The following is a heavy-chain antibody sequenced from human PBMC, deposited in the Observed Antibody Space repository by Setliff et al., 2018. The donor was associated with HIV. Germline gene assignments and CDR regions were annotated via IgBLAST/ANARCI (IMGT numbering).Heavy chain of an antibody. CDR2: IYYSGST. V-gene: IGHV4-39*07. D-gene: IGHD1-26*01. Sequence: PSETLSLTCTVSGGSISSRGYYWGWIRQPPGKELEWIGSIYYSGSTYYNPSLKSRVAISADTPKNQFSLKLSSVTAADTAVYYCAREGTYSGTYWVRRVASFDIWGQGTMVTVSS. CDR3: AREGTYSGTYWVRRVASFDI. J-gene: IGHJ3*02. CDR1: GGSISSRGYY.